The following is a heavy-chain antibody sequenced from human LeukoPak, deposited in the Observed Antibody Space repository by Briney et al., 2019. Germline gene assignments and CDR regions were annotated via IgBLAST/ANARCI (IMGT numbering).Heavy chain of an antibody. CDR2: IYYHENT. CDR3: ARTADYGDYTGAGFDY. CDR1: GGSISSSSDY. V-gene: IGHV4-39*01. J-gene: IGHJ4*02. Sequence: SETLSLTCTVSGGSISSSSDYWGWIRQAPGKGLEWIGSIYYHENTYYNSSLKSRVTISVDTSKNQFSLKLSSVTAADTAVYYCARTADYGDYTGAGFDYWGQGALVTVSS. D-gene: IGHD4-17*01.